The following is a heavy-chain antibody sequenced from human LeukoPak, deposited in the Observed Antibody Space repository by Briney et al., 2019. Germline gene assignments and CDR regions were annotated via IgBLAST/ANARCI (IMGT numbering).Heavy chain of an antibody. CDR1: GGSISSYY. CDR2: IYYSGST. D-gene: IGHD7-27*01. Sequence: PSETLSLTCTVSGGSISSYYWSWIRQPPGKGLEWIGYIYYSGSTNYNPSLKGRVTISVDTSKNQFSLKLSSVTAADTAVYYCASGARANWDDAFDIWGQGTMVTVSS. V-gene: IGHV4-59*01. CDR3: ASGARANWDDAFDI. J-gene: IGHJ3*02.